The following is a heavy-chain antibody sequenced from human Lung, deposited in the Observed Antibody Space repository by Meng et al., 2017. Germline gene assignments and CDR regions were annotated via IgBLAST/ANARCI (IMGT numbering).Heavy chain of an antibody. V-gene: IGHV3-74*01. D-gene: IGHD4-17*01. J-gene: IGHJ4*02. CDR2: ITGDGSST. CDR3: ARGGVTTDD. Sequence: VQLVESGGGFVQPGGSLRLSCAASGSTFSTHGMHWVRQAPGKGLEWVSRITGDGSSTIYADSVQGRFTMSRDNAKNTLSLQMNSLRAEDTAVYYCARGGVTTDDWGQGTLVTVSS. CDR1: GSTFSTHG.